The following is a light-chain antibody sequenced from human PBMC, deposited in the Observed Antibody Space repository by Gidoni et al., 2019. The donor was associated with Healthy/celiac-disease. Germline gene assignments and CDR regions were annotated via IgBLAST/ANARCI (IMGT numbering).Light chain of an antibody. V-gene: IGKV1-5*03. J-gene: IGKJ1*01. Sequence: DIQMTQSPSTLSASVGDRVTITCRASPSISSWLAWYQQKPGKAPKLLIYKASSLESVVPSRFSGSGSGTEFPLTISSLPPDDFATYYCQQYNSYWTFGQGTKVEIK. CDR3: QQYNSYWT. CDR1: PSISSW. CDR2: KAS.